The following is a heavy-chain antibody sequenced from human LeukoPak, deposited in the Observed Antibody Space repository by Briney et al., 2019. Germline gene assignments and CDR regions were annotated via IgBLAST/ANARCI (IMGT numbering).Heavy chain of an antibody. CDR3: SRTRAFDY. CDR2: IRSSIYGGTT. Sequence: GGSLRLSCTSSGFTFREFAVSWFRQAPGKGLEWIGFIRSSIYGGTTEYAASVKGRFTISRDDSKSIAYLQMNSLRTEDTAVYYCSRTRAFDYWGQGTLVTVSS. V-gene: IGHV3-49*03. CDR1: GFTFREFA. J-gene: IGHJ4*02. D-gene: IGHD1-26*01.